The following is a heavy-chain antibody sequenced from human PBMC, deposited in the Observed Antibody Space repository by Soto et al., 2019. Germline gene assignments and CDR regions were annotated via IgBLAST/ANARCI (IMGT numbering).Heavy chain of an antibody. CDR3: VLRAGDY. J-gene: IGHJ4*02. CDR2: IGAGDDTT. CDR1: GFTFSSNS. Sequence: EVQLMESGGGVARPGGSLRLSCATSGFTFSSNSMNWVRQVPGKRLEWVSRIGAGDDTTYYTDSVEGRFTISRADSKGTLYLQMNSLKVADTAIYFCVLRAGDYWGQGTLVTVSS. D-gene: IGHD3-9*01. V-gene: IGHV3-23*01.